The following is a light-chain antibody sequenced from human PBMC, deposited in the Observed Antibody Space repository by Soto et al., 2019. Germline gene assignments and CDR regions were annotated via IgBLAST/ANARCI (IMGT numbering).Light chain of an antibody. CDR1: QGINRF. CDR2: AAS. V-gene: IGKV1-9*01. J-gene: IGKJ5*01. Sequence: DIHLTQSPSFLSASVGDRVTITCRASQGINRFLAWYQQKTGKAPKILIYAASTLQSGVPSRFRGSGSGTEFTLTISSLQPEDFATYYCQQLKSNLITFGQGTRLEIK. CDR3: QQLKSNLIT.